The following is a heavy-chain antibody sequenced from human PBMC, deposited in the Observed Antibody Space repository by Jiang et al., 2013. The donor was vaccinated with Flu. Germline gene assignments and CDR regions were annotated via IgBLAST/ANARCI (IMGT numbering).Heavy chain of an antibody. D-gene: IGHD6-13*01. V-gene: IGHV4-31*03. J-gene: IGHJ4*02. CDR3: ATSAAGYYFDY. CDR1: GGSITSGDYY. Sequence: PGLVKPLQTLSLPCTVSGGSITSGDYYWTWIRQHPGKGLEWIGYIYYSGSTYYNPSLKSRVTISVDTSKNQFSLKLSSVTAADTAVYYCATSAAGYYFDYWGQGTLVTVSS. CDR2: IYYSGST.